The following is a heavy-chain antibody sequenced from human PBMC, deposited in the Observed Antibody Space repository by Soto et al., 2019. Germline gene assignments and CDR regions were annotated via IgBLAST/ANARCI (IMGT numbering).Heavy chain of an antibody. CDR1: GFTFSSYA. J-gene: IGHJ5*02. CDR3: ARLTSASIAAPFHP. Sequence: GGSLRLSCAASGFTFSSYAMHWVRQAPGKGLEWVAVISYDGSNKYYADSVKGRFTISRDNSKNTLYLQMNSLRAEDTAVYYCARLTSASIAAPFHPWGQGTLVTVSS. D-gene: IGHD6-6*01. V-gene: IGHV3-30-3*01. CDR2: ISYDGSNK.